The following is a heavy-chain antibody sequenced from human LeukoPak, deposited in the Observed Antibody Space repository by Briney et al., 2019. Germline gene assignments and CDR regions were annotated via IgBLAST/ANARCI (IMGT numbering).Heavy chain of an antibody. CDR1: GYSISSGYY. CDR2: IYHSGST. Sequence: SETLSLTCTVSGYSISSGYYWGWIRQPPGKGLEWIGSIYHSGSTYYNPSLKSRVTISVDTSKNQFSLKLSSVTTADTAVYYCARHGITMVRGVITGNWFDPWGQGTLVTVSS. V-gene: IGHV4-38-2*02. J-gene: IGHJ5*02. D-gene: IGHD3-10*01. CDR3: ARHGITMVRGVITGNWFDP.